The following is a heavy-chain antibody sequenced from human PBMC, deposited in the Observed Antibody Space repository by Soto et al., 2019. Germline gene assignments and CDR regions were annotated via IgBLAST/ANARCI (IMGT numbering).Heavy chain of an antibody. D-gene: IGHD3-9*01. CDR3: AKDGYLDTYYFDY. Sequence: QVQLVESGGGVVQPGRSLRLSCAASGFTFSSYAMHWVRQAPGKGLEWVAVILYDGISKHYADSVKGRFSISRDDSENTLYVQMNSLRAEDTAVYYCAKDGYLDTYYFDYWGQGTLVTVSS. J-gene: IGHJ4*02. V-gene: IGHV3-30-3*01. CDR2: ILYDGISK. CDR1: GFTFSSYA.